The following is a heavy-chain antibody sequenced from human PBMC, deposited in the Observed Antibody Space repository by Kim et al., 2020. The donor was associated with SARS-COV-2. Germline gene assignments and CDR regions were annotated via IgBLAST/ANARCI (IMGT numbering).Heavy chain of an antibody. CDR2: INGDGSTK. CDR3: AGDNVYGGHYYCNGDD. Sequence: GGSLRLSCAASGFTFSDTCIIWVRHAPGKGLEWVSMINGDGSTKYDVDAQKGRLTITSDNAKNSLFLQMSIQSDDATPVYYCAGDNVYGGHYYCNGDDWG. D-gene: IGHD3-22*01. J-gene: IGHJ4*01. V-gene: IGHV3-7*03. CDR1: GFTFSDTC.